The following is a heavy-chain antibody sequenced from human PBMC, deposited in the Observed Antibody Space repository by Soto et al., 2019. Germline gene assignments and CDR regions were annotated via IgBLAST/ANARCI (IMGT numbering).Heavy chain of an antibody. CDR3: ARIRADIAMLMEDY. CDR2: INQDGREK. D-gene: IGHD2-8*01. J-gene: IGHJ4*02. V-gene: IGHV3-7*01. CDR1: YW. Sequence: YWMSWVRQAPGKGLEWVANINQDGREKYYVDSVKGRFIISRDNAKNSVFLQMNSLRAGDTAAYYCARIRADIAMLMEDYWGQGVLVTVSS.